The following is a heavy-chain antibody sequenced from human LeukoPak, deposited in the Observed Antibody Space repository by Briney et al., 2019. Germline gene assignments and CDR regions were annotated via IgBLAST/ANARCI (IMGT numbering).Heavy chain of an antibody. CDR1: GFTFGDYA. D-gene: IGHD3-16*01. J-gene: IGHJ4*02. CDR2: IRSKAYGGTT. CDR3: TRGLGSEGFDY. V-gene: IGHV3-49*04. Sequence: PGGSLRLSCTASGFTFGDYAMSWVRQAPGKGLEWVGFIRSKAYGGTTEYAASVKGRFTISRDDSKSIAYLQMNSLKTEDTAVYYCTRGLGSEGFDYWGQGTLVTVSS.